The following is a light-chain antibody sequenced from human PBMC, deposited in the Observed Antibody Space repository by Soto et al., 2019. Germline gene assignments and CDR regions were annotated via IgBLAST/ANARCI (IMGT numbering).Light chain of an antibody. J-gene: IGLJ3*02. CDR1: SSDVGGYNY. V-gene: IGLV2-8*01. CDR2: EVS. Sequence: QSALTQPPSASGSPGQSVTISCTGTSSDVGGYNYVSWYQQHPGKAPKLMIYEVSKRPSGVPDRFSGSKSGNTASLTVSGLQAEDEADYYCSTYAGSNSVFGEGTKLTVL. CDR3: STYAGSNSV.